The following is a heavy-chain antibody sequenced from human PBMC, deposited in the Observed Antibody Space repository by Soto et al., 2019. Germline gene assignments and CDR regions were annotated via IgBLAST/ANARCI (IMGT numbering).Heavy chain of an antibody. V-gene: IGHV1-8*01. D-gene: IGHD4-4*01. J-gene: IGHJ1*01. CDR2: MNPNSGNT. Sequence: QVKLVQSGAEVKMPGASVRVSCETSGYTFTNYDINWVRQATGQGLEWLGWMNPNSGNTGYAQKFQGRVPMTRQTSISTAYMELSSLTSEYTAIDYCARVQPMGAYSKYRPLANWGQGTLVTVSS. CDR3: ARVQPMGAYSKYRPLAN. CDR1: GYTFTNYD.